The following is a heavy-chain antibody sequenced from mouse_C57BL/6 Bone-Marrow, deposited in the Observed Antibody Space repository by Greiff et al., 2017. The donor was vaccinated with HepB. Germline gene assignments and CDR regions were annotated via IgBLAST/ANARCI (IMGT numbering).Heavy chain of an antibody. Sequence: EVKLQESGEGLVKPGGSLKLSCAASGFTFSSYAMSWVRQTPEKRLEWVAYISSGGDYIYYADTVKGRFTISRDNARNTLYLQMSSLKSEDTAMYYCTRDTHSSSRGMDYWGQGTSVTVSS. V-gene: IGHV5-9-1*02. CDR2: ISSGGDYI. CDR3: TRDTHSSSRGMDY. CDR1: GFTFSSYA. D-gene: IGHD2-12*01. J-gene: IGHJ4*01.